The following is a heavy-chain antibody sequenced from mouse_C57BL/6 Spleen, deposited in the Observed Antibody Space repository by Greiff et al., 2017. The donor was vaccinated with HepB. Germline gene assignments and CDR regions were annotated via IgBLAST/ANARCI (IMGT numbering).Heavy chain of an antibody. V-gene: IGHV1-82*01. CDR2: IYPGDGDT. J-gene: IGHJ1*03. D-gene: IGHD2-4*01. CDR3: ATIYYDYDDFDV. CDR1: GYAFSSSW. Sequence: QVQLKESGPELVKPGASVKISCKASGYAFSSSWMNWVKQRPGKGLEWIGRIYPGDGDTNYNGKFKGKATLTADKSSSTAYMQLSSLTSEDSAVYFCATIYYDYDDFDVWGTGTTVTVSS.